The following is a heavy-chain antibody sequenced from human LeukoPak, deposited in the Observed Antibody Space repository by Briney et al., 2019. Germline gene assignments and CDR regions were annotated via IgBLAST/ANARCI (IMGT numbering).Heavy chain of an antibody. CDR3: AREGGDFWSGYFGLEYYYYGMDV. Sequence: GGSLRLFCAASGFTFSSYAMSWVRQAPGKGLEWVAVISYDGSNKYYADSVKGRFTISRDNSKNTLYLQMNSLRAEDTAVYYCAREGGDFWSGYFGLEYYYYGMDVWGQGTTVTVSS. CDR2: ISYDGSNK. CDR1: GFTFSSYA. J-gene: IGHJ6*02. D-gene: IGHD3-3*01. V-gene: IGHV3-30-3*01.